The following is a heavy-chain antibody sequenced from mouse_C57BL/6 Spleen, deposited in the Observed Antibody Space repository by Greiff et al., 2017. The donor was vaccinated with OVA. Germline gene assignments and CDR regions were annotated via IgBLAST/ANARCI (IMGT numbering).Heavy chain of an antibody. D-gene: IGHD3-2*02. V-gene: IGHV1-63*01. J-gene: IGHJ3*01. CDR2: IYPGGGYT. CDR1: GYTFTNYW. Sequence: QVQLKQSGAELVRPGTSVKMSCKASGYTFTNYWIGWVKQRPGHGLEWIGDIYPGGGYTNYNEKFKGKATLTADKSSSTAYMQFSSLTSEDSAIYYCARGGAAQAEFAYWGQGTLVTVSA. CDR3: ARGGAAQAEFAY.